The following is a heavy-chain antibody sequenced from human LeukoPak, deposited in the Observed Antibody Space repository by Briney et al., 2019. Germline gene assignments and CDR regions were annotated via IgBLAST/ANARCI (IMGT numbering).Heavy chain of an antibody. V-gene: IGHV3-30-3*01. D-gene: IGHD5-18*01. CDR3: ARETYSYGFDY. J-gene: IGHJ4*02. CDR1: GFTFSSYA. Sequence: QAGGSLRLSCAASGFTFSSYAMHWVRQAPGKGLEWVAVISYDGSNKYYADSVKGRFTISRDNSKNTLYLQMNSLRAEDTAVYYCARETYSYGFDYWGQGTLVTVSS. CDR2: ISYDGSNK.